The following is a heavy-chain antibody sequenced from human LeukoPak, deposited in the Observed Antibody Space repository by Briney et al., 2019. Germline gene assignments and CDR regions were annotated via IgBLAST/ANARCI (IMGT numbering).Heavy chain of an antibody. D-gene: IGHD6-13*01. CDR1: GGSISSYY. Sequence: SETLSLTCTVSGGSISSYYWSWIRQPPGKGLEWIGYIYYSGSTNYNPSLKSRVTISVDTSKNQFSLKLSSVTAADTAVYCCARYRRSSSWDYYYYYGMDVWGQGTTVTVSS. J-gene: IGHJ6*02. V-gene: IGHV4-59*01. CDR3: ARYRRSSSWDYYYYYGMDV. CDR2: IYYSGST.